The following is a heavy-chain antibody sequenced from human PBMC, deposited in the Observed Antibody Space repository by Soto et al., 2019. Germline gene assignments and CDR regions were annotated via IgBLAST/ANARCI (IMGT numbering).Heavy chain of an antibody. CDR1: GYTFTSYG. Sequence: QVQLVQSGAEVKKPGASVKVSCKASGYTFTSYGINWVRQAPGQGLEWLGWISAYDGNTNYAQILQGRVSMTTDTSTNTAYMEVRSLRSDDTAVYYCARGGYYDSSGSRNYYYYGMSVWGQGTTVTVSS. V-gene: IGHV1-18*01. CDR3: ARGGYYDSSGSRNYYYYGMSV. D-gene: IGHD3-22*01. J-gene: IGHJ6*02. CDR2: ISAYDGNT.